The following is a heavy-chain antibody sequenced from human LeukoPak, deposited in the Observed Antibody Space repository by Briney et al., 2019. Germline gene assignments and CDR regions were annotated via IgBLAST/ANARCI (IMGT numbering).Heavy chain of an antibody. CDR2: IYTSGST. CDR1: GGSISSYY. D-gene: IGHD5-12*01. CDR3: ARGGGATRIDY. Sequence: PSETLSLTCTVSGGSISSYYWSWIRRPPGKGLEWIGRIYTSGSTSYNPSLKSRVTISVDTSKNQFSLKLTSVTAADTAVYYCARGGGATRIDYWGQGTLVTVSS. J-gene: IGHJ4*02. V-gene: IGHV4-4*07.